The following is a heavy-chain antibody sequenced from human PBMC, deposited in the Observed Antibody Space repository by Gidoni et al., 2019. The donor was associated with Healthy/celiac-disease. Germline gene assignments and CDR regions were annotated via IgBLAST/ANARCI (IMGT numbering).Heavy chain of an antibody. CDR1: GYTFTGYY. Sequence: QVQLVQSGAEVKKPGASVTVSCKASGYTFTGYYMHWVRQAPGQGLEWMGWINPNSGGTNYAQKFQGRVTMTRDTSISTAYMELSRLRSDDTAVYYCARDGRYCGGDCYSYYYYYGMDVWGQGTTVTVSS. V-gene: IGHV1-2*02. CDR3: ARDGRYCGGDCYSYYYYYGMDV. CDR2: INPNSGGT. D-gene: IGHD2-21*02. J-gene: IGHJ6*02.